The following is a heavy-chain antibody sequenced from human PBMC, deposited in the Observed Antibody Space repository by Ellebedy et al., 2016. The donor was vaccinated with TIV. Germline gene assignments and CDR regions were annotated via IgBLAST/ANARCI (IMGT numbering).Heavy chain of an antibody. D-gene: IGHD3-10*01. V-gene: IGHV1-46*01. J-gene: IGHJ4*02. CDR1: GYTFTNYY. Sequence: AASVKVSCKASGYTFTNYYIRWVRQAPGQGLEWMGLIDPSGGRTTYAQKFQGRVTMTRDTSTTPVYVELSSLRSEDTAVYYCAREEGYGSGDYWGQGTLVTVSS. CDR3: AREEGYGSGDY. CDR2: IDPSGGRT.